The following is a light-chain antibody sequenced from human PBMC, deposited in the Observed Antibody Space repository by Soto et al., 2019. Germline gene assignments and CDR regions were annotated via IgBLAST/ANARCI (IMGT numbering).Light chain of an antibody. V-gene: IGKV1-5*01. J-gene: IGKJ1*01. Sequence: IHMTRSPSTLSASVGNRVTIHCRASQSVSSWLAWYQQKPGKAPKPLIYDASSLESGVPSRFSGSGSGTEFTLTISRLQPDDFATYYCQQYKSYSTFAQGTKVDIK. CDR1: QSVSSW. CDR3: QQYKSYST. CDR2: DAS.